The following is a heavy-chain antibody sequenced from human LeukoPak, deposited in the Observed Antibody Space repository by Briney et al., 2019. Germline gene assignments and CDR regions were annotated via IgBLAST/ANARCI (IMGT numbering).Heavy chain of an antibody. CDR2: IYYSGST. CDR1: GGSISSRSYY. Sequence: SETLSLTCTVSGGSISSRSYYWGWIRQPPGKGLEWIASIYYSGSTYCNPSLKSRVTISVDTSKNQFSLKLSSVTAADTAVYYCARPHSGGNFLGYDYWGQGTLVTVSS. V-gene: IGHV4-39*01. D-gene: IGHD4-23*01. J-gene: IGHJ4*02. CDR3: ARPHSGGNFLGYDY.